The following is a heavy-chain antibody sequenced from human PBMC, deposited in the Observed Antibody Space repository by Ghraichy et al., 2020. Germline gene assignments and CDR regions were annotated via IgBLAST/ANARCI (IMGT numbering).Heavy chain of an antibody. CDR2: INDRGKM. Sequence: ETLSLTCTVSGGSISGYLWSWIRQPAGKGLEWLGRINDRGKMNYNPSLKSRVTMSVDTSKNQFSLKVSSLTAADTAVYYCARDEVGQCSGASCHPFDYWGQGTLVTVSS. V-gene: IGHV4-4*07. D-gene: IGHD2-15*01. CDR3: ARDEVGQCSGASCHPFDY. CDR1: GGSISGYL. J-gene: IGHJ4*02.